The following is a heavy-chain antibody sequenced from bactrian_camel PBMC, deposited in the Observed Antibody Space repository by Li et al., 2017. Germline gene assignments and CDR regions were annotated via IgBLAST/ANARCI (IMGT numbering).Heavy chain of an antibody. J-gene: IGHJ4*01. Sequence: VQLVESGGGTVRPGGSLTLSCAGSGFTASGFLFSDYDMSWVRQAPGKGREWVASIDSGGSTTYYADSVKGRFTASRDNAQNTVYLQMNSLKPDDTAVYSCARVRGVVAVGFVDYWGQGTQVTVS. D-gene: IGHD6*01. CDR3: ARVRGVVAVGFVDY. CDR1: GFLFSDYD. V-gene: IGHV3S40*01. CDR2: IDSGGSTT.